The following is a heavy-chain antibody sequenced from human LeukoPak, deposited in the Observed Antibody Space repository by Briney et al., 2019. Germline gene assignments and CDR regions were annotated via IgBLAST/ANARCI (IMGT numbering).Heavy chain of an antibody. V-gene: IGHV1-18*01. CDR2: ISAYGHT. D-gene: IGHD3-3*01. Sequence: GASVKVSCKASGYTFTSYDIHWVRQAPGQGLEWMGWISAYGHTKLARNLQARVTVTIDTSTTTAYMELRSLSSDDTAVYFCARETASGYLGFDFWGQGTLVTVSS. J-gene: IGHJ4*02. CDR3: ARETASGYLGFDF. CDR1: GYTFTSYD.